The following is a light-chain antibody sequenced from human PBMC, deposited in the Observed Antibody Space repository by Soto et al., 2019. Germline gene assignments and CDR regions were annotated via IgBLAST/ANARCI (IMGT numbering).Light chain of an antibody. V-gene: IGKV3-20*01. CDR1: QSVSTSY. Sequence: EIVLTQSPGTLSLSPGERATLSCRASQSVSTSYLAWYQQKPGQAPRLLIYGASSRATGIPDRFSGSGSGTDFTLTTSRLEPEDFAVYYCQEYGSSLSIPFGQGPRLEIK. CDR3: QEYGSSLSIP. J-gene: IGKJ5*01. CDR2: GAS.